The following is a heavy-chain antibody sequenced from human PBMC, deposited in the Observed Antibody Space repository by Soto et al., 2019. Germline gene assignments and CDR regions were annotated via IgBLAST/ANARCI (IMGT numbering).Heavy chain of an antibody. CDR1: GGTFSRHA. Sequence: QVQLVQSGAEVRKPGSSVKVSCKASGGTFSRHAISWVRQAPGQGLAWMGGIIPIFGTANHAQKFQGRVTIIADESTSTVYTELSSLRSEDTAVYYCARVVPAASFYYYYGMDVWRQGTTVTVSS. D-gene: IGHD2-2*01. J-gene: IGHJ6*02. CDR3: ARVVPAASFYYYYGMDV. V-gene: IGHV1-69*01. CDR2: IIPIFGTA.